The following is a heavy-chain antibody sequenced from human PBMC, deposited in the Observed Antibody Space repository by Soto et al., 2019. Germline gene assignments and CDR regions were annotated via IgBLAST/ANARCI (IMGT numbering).Heavy chain of an antibody. J-gene: IGHJ6*04. CDR1: RCTFISYA. CDR3: ASHDYASPGYNYYCGRDV. Sequence: QVQLVQSGAEVKKPGSSVKVSCKASRCTFISYAISWVRQAPGQGLEWMGGILTMFGTADYAQKFQGRVTITADESTTTAYMELSSLRSEDTAVYSCASHDYASPGYNYYCGRDVWGEWTTVTVSP. CDR2: ILTMFGTA. D-gene: IGHD2-2*01. V-gene: IGHV1-69*12.